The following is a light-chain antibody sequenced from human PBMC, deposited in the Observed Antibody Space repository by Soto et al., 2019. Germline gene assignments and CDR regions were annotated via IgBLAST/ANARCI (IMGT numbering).Light chain of an antibody. Sequence: DIQRTQSPSSLSASVGDRVAITCRASQSIGTFLNWYQQKPGEAPNLLIHTSFTLYSGVPSRFSCTGSGTDFTLTISSLQPEDFATYFCQQAFSAEWTFGQGTKV. V-gene: IGKV1-39*01. CDR2: TSF. J-gene: IGKJ1*01. CDR3: QQAFSAEWT. CDR1: QSIGTF.